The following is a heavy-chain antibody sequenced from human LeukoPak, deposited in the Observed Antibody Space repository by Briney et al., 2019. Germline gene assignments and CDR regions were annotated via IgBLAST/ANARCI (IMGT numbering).Heavy chain of an antibody. V-gene: IGHV3-23*01. CDR1: GFTFSSYG. J-gene: IGHJ4*02. CDR3: AKDAESGATYYEGPFDY. Sequence: PGGSLRLSCAASGFTFSSYGMSWVRQAPGKGLEWTSGISGTGGSTYYADSVKGRFTISRDNSKNTLYLQMNSLRAEDTAVYYCAKDAESGATYYEGPFDYWGQGTLVTVSS. CDR2: ISGTGGST. D-gene: IGHD1-26*01.